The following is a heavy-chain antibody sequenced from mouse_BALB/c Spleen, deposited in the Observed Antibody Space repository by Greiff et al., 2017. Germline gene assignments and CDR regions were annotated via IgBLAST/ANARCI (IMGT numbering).Heavy chain of an antibody. J-gene: IGHJ4*01. CDR1: GFTFSSFG. D-gene: IGHD2-4*01. Sequence: EVNLVESGGGLVQPGGSRKLSCAASGFTFSSFGMHWVRQAPEKGLEWVAYISSGSSTIYYADTVKGRFTISRDNPKNTLFLQMTSLRTEDTAMYYCARGGLRYYYAMDYWGQGTSVTVSS. CDR3: ARGGLRYYYAMDY. V-gene: IGHV5-17*02. CDR2: ISSGSSTI.